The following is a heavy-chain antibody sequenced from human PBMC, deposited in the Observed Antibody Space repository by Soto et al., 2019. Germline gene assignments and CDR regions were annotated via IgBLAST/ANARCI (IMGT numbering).Heavy chain of an antibody. Sequence: EVQLVESGGGSVQPGRSLRLSCVASKFTFKDYAMHWVRQAPGKGLEWVSGISWNSGTIAYADSVQGRFTISRDNAKNSLYLQMDTLRAEDTALYYCAREYIFTPERRPLDPWGQGTLVTVSS. J-gene: IGHJ5*02. CDR1: KFTFKDYA. V-gene: IGHV3-9*01. CDR2: ISWNSGTI. D-gene: IGHD1-1*01. CDR3: AREYIFTPERRPLDP.